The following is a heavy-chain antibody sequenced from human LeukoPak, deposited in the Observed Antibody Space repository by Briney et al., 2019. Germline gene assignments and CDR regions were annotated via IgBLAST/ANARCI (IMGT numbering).Heavy chain of an antibody. CDR3: ATDIRIVGSTEYFHH. V-gene: IGHV3-11*01. D-gene: IGHD1-26*01. J-gene: IGHJ1*01. CDR2: ISHSGSDI. CDR1: GFTFSDYY. Sequence: PGGPLRLSCAASGFTFSDYYMSWIRLAPGQGLEGLSYISHSGSDIHYAESVKDGFTTSRDNAKNSLYLQMNSRRDDETAVYYCATDIRIVGSTEYFHHWGQGTLVTVSS.